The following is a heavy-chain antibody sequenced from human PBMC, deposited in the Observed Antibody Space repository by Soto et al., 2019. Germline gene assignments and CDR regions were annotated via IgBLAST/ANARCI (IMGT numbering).Heavy chain of an antibody. D-gene: IGHD6-13*01. Sequence: QVQLVQSGAEVKKPGSSVKVSCKTSGGTFGSYVISWVRQAPGRGLEWMGGIIPILRTANYAQKFQGRVTISADESTRIAYMELSSRRSQVTAVYYCAREGDADIAAAGTGWFDRWGQGTRVTVSS. J-gene: IGHJ5*02. CDR1: GGTFGSYV. CDR2: IIPILRTA. V-gene: IGHV1-69*11. CDR3: AREGDADIAAAGTGWFDR.